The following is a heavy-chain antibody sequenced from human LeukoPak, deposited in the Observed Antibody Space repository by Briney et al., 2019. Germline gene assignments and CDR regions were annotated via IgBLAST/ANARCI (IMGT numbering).Heavy chain of an antibody. CDR1: GFTFNNYG. D-gene: IGHD2-2*02. V-gene: IGHV3-30*03. CDR3: ARPDIVVVPAAIHPLYYYYGMDV. CDR2: ISYTGNTK. Sequence: GGSLRLSCAASGFTFNNYGMQWVRQAPGKGLEWVAVISYTGNTKYYVDSVKGRFTISGDNSKNTLYLQMNSLRSEDTAVYYCARPDIVVVPAAIHPLYYYYGMDVWGQGTTVTVSS. J-gene: IGHJ6*02.